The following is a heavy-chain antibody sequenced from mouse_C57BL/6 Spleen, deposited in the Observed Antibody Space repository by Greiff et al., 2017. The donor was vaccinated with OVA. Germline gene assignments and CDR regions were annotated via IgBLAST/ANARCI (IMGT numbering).Heavy chain of an antibody. J-gene: IGHJ4*01. CDR3: AKGRGGAYAMDY. CDR2: IWGDGST. V-gene: IGHV2-3*01. Sequence: VKVVESGPGLVAPSQSLSITCPVSGFSFTSYGVSWVRQPPGKGLEWLGVIWGDGSTNYHSALISRLSISKDNSKSQFFLKLNSLQTDDTATYYCAKGRGGAYAMDYWGQGTSVTVSS. CDR1: GFSFTSYG.